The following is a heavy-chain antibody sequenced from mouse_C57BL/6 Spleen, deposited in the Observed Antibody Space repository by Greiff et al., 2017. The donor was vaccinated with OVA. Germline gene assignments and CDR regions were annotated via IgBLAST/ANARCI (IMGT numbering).Heavy chain of an antibody. CDR3: ASDRGGDGDYPAWFAY. D-gene: IGHD2-13*01. J-gene: IGHJ3*01. CDR1: GFSLTSYG. CDR2: IWGVGST. Sequence: VQGVESGPGLVAPSQCLSITCTVSGFSLTSYGVDWVRQSPGKGLEWLGVIWGVGSTNYYSPLKSRLSIIKDNSKSQVFLKMNSQQTDDTAMYYGASDRGGDGDYPAWFAYWGQGTLVTVSA. V-gene: IGHV2-6*01.